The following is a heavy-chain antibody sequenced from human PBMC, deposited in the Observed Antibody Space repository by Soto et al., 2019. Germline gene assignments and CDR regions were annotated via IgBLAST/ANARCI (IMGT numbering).Heavy chain of an antibody. CDR2: IYTSGST. J-gene: IGHJ5*02. V-gene: IGHV4-4*07. Sequence: SETLSLTCTVSGGSISSYYWSWIRQPAGKGLEWIGRIYTSGSTNYNPSLKSRVTMSVDTSKNQFSLKLSSVTAADTAVYYCARDTFYYDSSGNWFDPWGQGTLVTVS. CDR1: GGSISSYY. CDR3: ARDTFYYDSSGNWFDP. D-gene: IGHD3-22*01.